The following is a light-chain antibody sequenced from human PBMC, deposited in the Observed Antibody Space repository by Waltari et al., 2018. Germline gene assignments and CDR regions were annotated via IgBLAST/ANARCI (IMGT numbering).Light chain of an antibody. J-gene: IGKJ2*01. V-gene: IGKV1-39*01. CDR2: AAS. Sequence: DIQMTQAPSSLSASVGGRVTITCRTSQTINNFLNWYQHKPGKAPELLIYAASTLQSGVPSMFSGGGSGADFTLTISSLQPEDSATYYWQQGDSAPFTFGQGTKLEIK. CDR1: QTINNF. CDR3: QQGDSAPFT.